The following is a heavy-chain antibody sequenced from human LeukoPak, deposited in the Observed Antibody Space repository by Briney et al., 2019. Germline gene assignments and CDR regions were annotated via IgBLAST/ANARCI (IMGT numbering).Heavy chain of an antibody. D-gene: IGHD3-10*01. CDR3: AKDQELLWFGELPPVDY. CDR1: GFTFSSYA. J-gene: IGHJ4*02. CDR2: ISYDGSNK. Sequence: GRSLRLSCAASGFTFSSYAMHWVRQAPGKGLEWVAVISYDGSNKYYADSVKGRFTISRDNSKNTLYLQMNSLRAEDTAVYYCAKDQELLWFGELPPVDYWGQGTLVTVSS. V-gene: IGHV3-30*04.